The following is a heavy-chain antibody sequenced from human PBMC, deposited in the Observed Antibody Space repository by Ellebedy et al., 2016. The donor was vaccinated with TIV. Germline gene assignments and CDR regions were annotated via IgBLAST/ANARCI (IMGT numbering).Heavy chain of an antibody. Sequence: AASVKVSCKASGYTFTSYGISWVRQAPGQGLEWMGWISAYNGNTHYEQKLQGRVTMTTDTSTSTAYMELRSLRSDDTAVYYCAREGLEARDSETGYYCAYYYYGIDVWGQGTTVTVSS. CDR1: GYTFTSYG. V-gene: IGHV1-18*04. J-gene: IGHJ6*02. D-gene: IGHD3-22*01. CDR3: AREGLEARDSETGYYCAYYYYGIDV. CDR2: ISAYNGNT.